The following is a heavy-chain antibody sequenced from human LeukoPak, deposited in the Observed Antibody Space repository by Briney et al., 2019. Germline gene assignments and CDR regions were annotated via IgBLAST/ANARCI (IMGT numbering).Heavy chain of an antibody. CDR2: INPSGGST. V-gene: IGHV1-46*01. D-gene: IGHD3-22*01. CDR1: GYTFTSYY. J-gene: IGHJ4*02. Sequence: ASVKVSCKASGYTFTSYYMHWVRQAPGQGLEWMGIINPSGGSTSYAQKFQGRVTMTRDTSTSTVYMELSSLRPEDTAVYYCARTYYDSSGHIPSPLDYWGQGTLVTVSS. CDR3: ARTYYDSSGHIPSPLDY.